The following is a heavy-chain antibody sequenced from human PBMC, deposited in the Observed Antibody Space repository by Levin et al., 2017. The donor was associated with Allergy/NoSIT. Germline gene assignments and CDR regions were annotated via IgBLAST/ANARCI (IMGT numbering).Heavy chain of an antibody. CDR1: GFTFSSYA. D-gene: IGHD3-22*01. Sequence: GESLKISCAASGFTFSSYAMHWVRQAPGKGLEWVAVISYDGSNKYYADSVKGRFTISRDNSKNTLYLQMNSLRAEDTAVYYCARKGDYYDSSGYSPPGYFDYWGQGTLVTVSS. CDR2: ISYDGSNK. V-gene: IGHV3-30-3*01. CDR3: ARKGDYYDSSGYSPPGYFDY. J-gene: IGHJ4*02.